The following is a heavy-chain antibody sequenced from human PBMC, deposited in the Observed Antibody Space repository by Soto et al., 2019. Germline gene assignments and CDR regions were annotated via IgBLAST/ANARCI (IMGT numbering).Heavy chain of an antibody. CDR1: GGTFSSYA. J-gene: IGHJ6*02. D-gene: IGHD4-4*01. V-gene: IGHV1-69*13. CDR3: ARAPIQVSNYPYYYYGMDV. Sequence: SVKVSCKASGGTFSSYAISWVRQAPGQGLEWMGGIIPIFGTANYAQKFQGRVTVTADEYTRTAYMELSSLRSEDTAVYYCARAPIQVSNYPYYYYGMDVWGQGTKVTVSS. CDR2: IIPIFGTA.